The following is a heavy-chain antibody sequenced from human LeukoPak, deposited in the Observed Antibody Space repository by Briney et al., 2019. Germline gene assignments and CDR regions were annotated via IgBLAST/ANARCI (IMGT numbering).Heavy chain of an antibody. CDR3: ARVQVRGVITSDAFDI. D-gene: IGHD3-10*01. CDR2: IYTGGGT. J-gene: IGHJ3*02. Sequence: GSLRLSCAVSGFSVRTNFMSWVRQAPGKGLEWVSVIYTGGGTDHADSVKGRFTISRDNSKNTLSLQMNSLRAEDTAVYYCARVQVRGVITSDAFDIWGQGTMVTVSS. CDR1: GFSVRTNF. V-gene: IGHV3-53*01.